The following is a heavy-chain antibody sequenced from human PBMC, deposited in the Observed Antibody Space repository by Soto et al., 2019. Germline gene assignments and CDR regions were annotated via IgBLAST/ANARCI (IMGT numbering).Heavy chain of an antibody. V-gene: IGHV4-59*08. D-gene: IGHD4-4*01. CDR3: ARHSYYSNPLRFDP. CDR1: GGSITGYY. Sequence: QVQLQESGPGLVQPSETLSLTCTVSGGSITGYYWSWIRQPPGKGPEWLGNIHYSGSTNYNPSLKSRVTISVDTSMSHFALRLSSVTAAETAVYYCARHSYYSNPLRFDPWGQGTLVTVSS. J-gene: IGHJ5*02. CDR2: IHYSGST.